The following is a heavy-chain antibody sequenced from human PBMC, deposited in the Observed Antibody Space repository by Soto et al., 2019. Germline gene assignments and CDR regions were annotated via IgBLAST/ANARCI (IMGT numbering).Heavy chain of an antibody. CDR3: SRDRSGIEGATPD. CDR2: IRTKANKYAT. CDR1: GFTFSDSA. Sequence: GGSLRLSCSSSGFTFSDSAIHLVRQASGKGLEWVGRIRTKANKYATAYAESVKGRFTISREDSKNTAYLQMNSLENEDTAVYYCSRDRSGIEGATPDWGQGTLVTVS. D-gene: IGHD1-26*01. J-gene: IGHJ4*02. V-gene: IGHV3-73*01.